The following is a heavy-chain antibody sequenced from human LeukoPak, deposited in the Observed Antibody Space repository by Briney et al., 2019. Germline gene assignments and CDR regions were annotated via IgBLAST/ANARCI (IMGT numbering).Heavy chain of an antibody. D-gene: IGHD6-6*01. CDR1: GFTFSSYG. J-gene: IGHJ4*02. CDR2: ISYDGSNK. Sequence: PGGSLRLSCAASGFTFSSYGMHWVRQAPGKGLEWVAVISYDGSNKYYADSVKGRFTISRDNSKNTLYLQMNSLRAEDTAVYYCARASLGIAARPYWGQGTLVTVSS. V-gene: IGHV3-30*03. CDR3: ARASLGIAARPY.